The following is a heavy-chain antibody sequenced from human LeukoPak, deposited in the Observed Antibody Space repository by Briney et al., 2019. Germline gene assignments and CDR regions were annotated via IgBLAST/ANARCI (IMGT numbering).Heavy chain of an antibody. CDR1: GFTFSSFA. V-gene: IGHV3-30*04. D-gene: IGHD3-22*01. J-gene: IGHJ4*02. CDR2: IRYDGSNK. CDR3: AKDPASYYYDSSGYLDY. Sequence: GRSLRLSCAASGFTFSSFALHWVRQAPGKGLEWVAVIRYDGSNKYYADSVKGRFTISRDNSKNTLYLQMNSLRAEDTAVYYCAKDPASYYYDSSGYLDYWGQGTLVTVSS.